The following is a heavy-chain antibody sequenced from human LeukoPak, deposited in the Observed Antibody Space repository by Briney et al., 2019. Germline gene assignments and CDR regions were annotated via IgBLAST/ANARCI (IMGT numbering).Heavy chain of an antibody. D-gene: IGHD6-6*01. J-gene: IGHJ6*02. CDR1: GFTFSSYG. CDR3: ATITSIAARLGYYYGMDV. CDR2: IWYDGSNK. V-gene: IGHV3-33*08. Sequence: GGSLRLSCAASGFTFSSYGMHWVRQAPGKGLEWVAVIWYDGSNKYYADSVKGRFTISRDNSKNTLYLQMNSLRAEDTAVYYCATITSIAARLGYYYGMDVWGQGTTVTVSS.